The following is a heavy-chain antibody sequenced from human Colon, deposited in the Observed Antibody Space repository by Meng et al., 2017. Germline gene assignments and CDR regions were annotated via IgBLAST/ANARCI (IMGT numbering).Heavy chain of an antibody. V-gene: IGHV4-61*01. CDR2: VDYSGST. CDR3: ARSLGYYDYVWGSYPPGY. CDR1: GASVSSGNHY. J-gene: IGHJ4*02. D-gene: IGHD3-16*01. Sequence: QAPPEDSGPDLLTPSEPLSLPCTVSGASVSSGNHYWSWIRQPPGKGLEYIAYVDYSGSTHYNPSLKSRVTMSVDTSKKQLSLKLSSVTAADTAVYYCARSLGYYDYVWGSYPPGYWGQGTLVTVSS.